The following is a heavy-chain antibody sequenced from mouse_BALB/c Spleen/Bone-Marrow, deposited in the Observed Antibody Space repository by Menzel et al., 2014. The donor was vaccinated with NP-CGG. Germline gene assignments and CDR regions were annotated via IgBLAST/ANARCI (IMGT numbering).Heavy chain of an antibody. Sequence: QVQLQQSGAELMKPGASVNMSCKATGYTFSSYWIEWVKQRPGHGLEWIGKILPGTSSTTYNERLKAKATFTADTSSNAAYMQLSSLTSEDSAVYYCVRCKLGYCNSSYFDYWGQGTTLTVSS. V-gene: IGHV1-9*01. J-gene: IGHJ2*01. CDR2: ILPGTSST. CDR1: GYTFSSYW. CDR3: VRCKLGYCNSSYFDY. D-gene: IGHD2-1*01.